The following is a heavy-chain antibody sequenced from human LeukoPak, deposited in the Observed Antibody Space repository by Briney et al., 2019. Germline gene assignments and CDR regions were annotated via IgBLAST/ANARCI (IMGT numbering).Heavy chain of an antibody. CDR2: IFYSGSS. V-gene: IGHV4-59*01. Sequence: SETLSLTCTVSGDSLNSYYWSWIRQPPGEGLQWIGYIFYSGSSNYNASLRSRVAISVDTSKNQFSLKLTSVTAADTAVYYCAGGAVRFFDYWGQGILVTVSS. CDR3: AGGAVRFFDY. CDR1: GDSLNSYY. J-gene: IGHJ4*02. D-gene: IGHD6-19*01.